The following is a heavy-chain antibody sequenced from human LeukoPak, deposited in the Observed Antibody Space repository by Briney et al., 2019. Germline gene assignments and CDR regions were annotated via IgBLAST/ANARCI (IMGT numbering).Heavy chain of an antibody. CDR2: IRSKAYGGTT. V-gene: IGHV3-49*04. Sequence: GGSLRLSCTASGFTFGDYAMSWVRQAPGKGLEWVGFIRSKAYGGTTEYAASVKGRFTISRDDSKSIAYLQMNSLKPGDTAVYYCTRSLPARITIFGVVTPQFDYWGQGTLVTVSS. CDR3: TRSLPARITIFGVVTPQFDY. D-gene: IGHD3-3*01. CDR1: GFTFGDYA. J-gene: IGHJ4*02.